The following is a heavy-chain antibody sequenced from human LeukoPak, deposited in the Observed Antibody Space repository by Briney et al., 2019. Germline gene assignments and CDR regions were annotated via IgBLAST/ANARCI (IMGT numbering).Heavy chain of an antibody. CDR1: GFTFTSSA. D-gene: IGHD4-11*01. CDR2: VVVGSGNT. CDR3: AASRDYSNLQFDY. V-gene: IGHV1-58*01. Sequence: SVKVSCKASGFTFTSSAVQWVRQARGQRLEWIGWVVVGSGNTNYAQKFQERVTITRDMSTSTAYMELSSLRSEDTAVYYCAASRDYSNLQFDYWGQGTLVTVSS. J-gene: IGHJ4*02.